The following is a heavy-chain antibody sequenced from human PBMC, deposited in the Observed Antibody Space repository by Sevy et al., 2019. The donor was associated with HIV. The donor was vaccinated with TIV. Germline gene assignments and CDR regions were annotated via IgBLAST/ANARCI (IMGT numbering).Heavy chain of an antibody. V-gene: IGHV3-21*01. Sequence: GGSLRLSCAASGFTFSSYRMTWVRQAPGKGLEWVSCISSTSGYINYADSVKGRFTISRDNAKNLLYLLMDSLRAEDTAVYYCARAVLEISTWRSDYWGQGTLVTVSS. CDR3: ARAVLEISTWRSDY. CDR2: ISSTSGYI. CDR1: GFTFSSYR. D-gene: IGHD1-1*01. J-gene: IGHJ4*02.